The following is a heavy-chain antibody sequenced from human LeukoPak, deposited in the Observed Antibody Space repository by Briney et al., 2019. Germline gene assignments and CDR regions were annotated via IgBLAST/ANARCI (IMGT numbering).Heavy chain of an antibody. Sequence: PSETLSLTCTVSGGSISNYYWSWLRQPPGKELEWIGYIFYIGTTYYNPSLKSRLTISVDTSNNRFSLKLSSVTAADTAVYYCANYYYGSGSTNWFDPWGQGTLVTVSS. CDR3: ANYYYGSGSTNWFDP. J-gene: IGHJ5*02. CDR2: IFYIGTT. D-gene: IGHD3-10*01. CDR1: GGSISNYY. V-gene: IGHV4-59*12.